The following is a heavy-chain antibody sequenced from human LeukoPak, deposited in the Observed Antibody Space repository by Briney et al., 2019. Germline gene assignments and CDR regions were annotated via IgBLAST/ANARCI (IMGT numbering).Heavy chain of an antibody. Sequence: QPGGSLRLSCAVSGVTLSNYGMTWVRPAPGKGLEWVAGISGSGGSTNYADSVKGRFTISRDNPKNTLYLQMNSLRAEDTAMYFCAKRGVVIRVILVGFHKEAYYFDSWGQGALVTVSS. CDR1: GVTLSNYG. V-gene: IGHV3-23*01. D-gene: IGHD3-22*01. CDR2: ISGSGGST. J-gene: IGHJ4*02. CDR3: AKRGVVIRVILVGFHKEAYYFDS.